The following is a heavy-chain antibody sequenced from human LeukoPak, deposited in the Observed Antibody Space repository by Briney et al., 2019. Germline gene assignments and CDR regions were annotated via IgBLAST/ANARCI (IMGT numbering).Heavy chain of an antibody. D-gene: IGHD3-10*01. J-gene: IGHJ3*02. CDR2: ISAYNGNT. CDR1: GYTFTSYG. CDR3: ASSVLLWFGGLPDAFDI. Sequence: ASVKVSXKASGYTFTSYGISWVRQAPGQGLEWMGWISAYNGNTNYAQKLQGRVTMTTDTSTSTAYMELRSLRSDDTAVYYCASSVLLWFGGLPDAFDIWGQGTMVTVSS. V-gene: IGHV1-18*01.